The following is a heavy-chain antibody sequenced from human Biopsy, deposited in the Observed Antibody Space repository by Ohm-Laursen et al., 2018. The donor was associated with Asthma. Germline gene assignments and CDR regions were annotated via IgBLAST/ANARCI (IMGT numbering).Heavy chain of an antibody. D-gene: IGHD3-16*01. CDR1: GYTVTRYA. Sequence: ASVKVSCKTSGYTVTRYAINWVRQAPGQGLEWMGWINTNTGNPTYAQGFTGRFVFSLDTSVNTAHLQISSLKAEDTAVYFCARMISYYDEMRDPFFDYWGQGTLVTVSS. V-gene: IGHV7-4-1*02. CDR2: INTNTGNP. J-gene: IGHJ4*02. CDR3: ARMISYYDEMRDPFFDY.